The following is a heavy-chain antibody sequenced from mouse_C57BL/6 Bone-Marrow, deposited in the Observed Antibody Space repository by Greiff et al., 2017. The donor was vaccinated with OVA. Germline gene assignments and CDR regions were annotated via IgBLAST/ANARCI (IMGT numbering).Heavy chain of an antibody. D-gene: IGHD2-12*01. Sequence: EVKLMESGGDLVKPGGSLKLSCAASGFTFSSYGMSWVRQTPDKRLEWVATISSGGSYTYYPDSVKGRFTISRDNAKNTLYLQMSSLKSEDTAMYYCARHYTGAWFAYWGQGTLVTVSA. J-gene: IGHJ3*01. CDR3: ARHYTGAWFAY. CDR2: ISSGGSYT. CDR1: GFTFSSYG. V-gene: IGHV5-6*01.